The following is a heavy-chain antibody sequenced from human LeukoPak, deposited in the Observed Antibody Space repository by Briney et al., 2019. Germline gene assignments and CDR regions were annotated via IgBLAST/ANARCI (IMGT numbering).Heavy chain of an antibody. D-gene: IGHD2-2*01. Sequence: GGPLRLSCAASGFTFSTHTMNRLRQAPGKGREWVSSFSSSSNNINYADSVKGRFTISRGNAMNSVHLQMNSLRVEAAAVYYCARGYQRPDGWRQGTLITVS. CDR3: ARGYQRPDG. V-gene: IGHV3-21*01. CDR2: FSSSSNNI. CDR1: GFTFSTHT. J-gene: IGHJ4*02.